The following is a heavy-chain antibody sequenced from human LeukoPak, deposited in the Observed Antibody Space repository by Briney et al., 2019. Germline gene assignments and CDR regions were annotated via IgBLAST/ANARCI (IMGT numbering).Heavy chain of an antibody. J-gene: IGHJ4*02. Sequence: PGGSLRLSCAAPGFTFDDYTMHWVRQAPGKGLEWVSLISWDGGSTYYADSVKGRFTISRDNSKNSLYLQMNSLRTEDTALYYCAKDGDSQYYYDSSGPLGYWGQGTLVTVSS. CDR2: ISWDGGST. D-gene: IGHD3-22*01. V-gene: IGHV3-43*01. CDR1: GFTFDDYT. CDR3: AKDGDSQYYYDSSGPLGY.